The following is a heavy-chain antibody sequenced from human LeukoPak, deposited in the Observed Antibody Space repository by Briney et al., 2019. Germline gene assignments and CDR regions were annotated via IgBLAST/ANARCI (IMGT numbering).Heavy chain of an antibody. Sequence: GGSLRLSCAASGFTFSSYWMHWVRQAPGKGLVWVSRINTDGSSTSYADSVKGRFTISRDNAKNTLSLQMNSLRAEDTAVYYCARTYYPLSYYFVQWAQETVVTVSS. CDR3: ARTYYPLSYYFVQ. CDR1: GFTFSSYW. J-gene: IGHJ4*02. CDR2: INTDGSST. V-gene: IGHV3-74*01. D-gene: IGHD3-10*01.